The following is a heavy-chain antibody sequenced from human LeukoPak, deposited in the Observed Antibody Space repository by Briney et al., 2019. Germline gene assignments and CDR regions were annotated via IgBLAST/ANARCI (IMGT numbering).Heavy chain of an antibody. Sequence: PGGSLRLSCAASGFTFSSHAIHWVRQAPGKGLEWVGFIRSKAYGGTTEYAASVKGRFTISRDDSKSIAYLQMNSLKTEDTAVYYCTRDLKYYDFWSGYYTPYYYGMDVWGQGTTVTVSS. J-gene: IGHJ6*02. D-gene: IGHD3-3*01. V-gene: IGHV3-49*04. CDR2: IRSKAYGGTT. CDR3: TRDLKYYDFWSGYYTPYYYGMDV. CDR1: GFTFSSHA.